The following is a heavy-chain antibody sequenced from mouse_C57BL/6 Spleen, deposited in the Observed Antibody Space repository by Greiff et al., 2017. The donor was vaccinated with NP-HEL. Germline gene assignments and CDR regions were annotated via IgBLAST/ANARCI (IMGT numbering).Heavy chain of an antibody. Sequence: EVQLVESGGGLVKPGGSLKLSCAASGFTFSSYTMSWVRQTPEKRLEWVATISGGGGNTYYPDSVKGRFTISRDNAKNTLYLQMSSLRSEDTAVYYCARHEGYYGFDYWGQGTTLTVSS. CDR3: ARHEGYYGFDY. V-gene: IGHV5-9*04. CDR1: GFTFSSYT. CDR2: ISGGGGNT. D-gene: IGHD2-3*01. J-gene: IGHJ2*01.